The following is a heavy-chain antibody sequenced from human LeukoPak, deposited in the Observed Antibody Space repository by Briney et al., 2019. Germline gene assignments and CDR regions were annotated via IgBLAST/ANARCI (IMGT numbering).Heavy chain of an antibody. CDR3: AREPPVSFRFDY. CDR2: IRPSGGRA. J-gene: IGHJ4*02. D-gene: IGHD5/OR15-5a*01. Sequence: GASVKVSCKASGYTFTSYYIHWVRQAPGQGLEWMGIIRPSGGRASYPQNFQGRVTMTMDMSASTVHMELSSLTSEDTAMYYCAREPPVSFRFDYWGQGAPVTVSS. V-gene: IGHV1-46*01. CDR1: GYTFTSYY.